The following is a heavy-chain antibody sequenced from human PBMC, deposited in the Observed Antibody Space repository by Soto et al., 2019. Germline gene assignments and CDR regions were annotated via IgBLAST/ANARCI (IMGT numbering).Heavy chain of an antibody. CDR1: GGSISSSSYY. CDR2: IYYSGST. D-gene: IGHD6-13*01. CDR3: ARHVAAAVESRYYYDYKDV. J-gene: IGHJ6*03. V-gene: IGHV4-39*01. Sequence: SETLSLTCTVSGGSISSSSYYWGWIRQPPGKGLEWIGSIYYSGSTYYNPSLKSRVTISVDTSKNQFSLKLSSVTAADTAVYYCARHVAAAVESRYYYDYKDVWSRGTTVTVSS.